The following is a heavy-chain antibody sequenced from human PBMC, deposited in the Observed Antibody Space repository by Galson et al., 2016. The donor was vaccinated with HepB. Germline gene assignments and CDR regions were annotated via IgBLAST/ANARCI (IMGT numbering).Heavy chain of an antibody. CDR1: GFTFSSYG. V-gene: IGHV3-30*12. Sequence: SLRLSCAASGFTFSSYGMHWVRQAPGKGLEWVSLISYDGSNKYYADSVKGRFTISRDNSKNTLYLQMNSLRAEDTAVYYCAREDSTRAADSFDYWGQGTLVTVSS. CDR2: ISYDGSNK. CDR3: AREDSTRAADSFDY. J-gene: IGHJ4*02. D-gene: IGHD6-13*01.